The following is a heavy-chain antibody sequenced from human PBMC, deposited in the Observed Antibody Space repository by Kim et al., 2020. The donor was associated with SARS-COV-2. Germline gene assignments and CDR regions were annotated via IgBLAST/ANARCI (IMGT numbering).Heavy chain of an antibody. J-gene: IGHJ3*02. V-gene: IGHV3-21*01. CDR1: GFTFSSYS. Sequence: GGSLRLSCAASGFTFSSYSMNWVRQAPGKGLEWVSSISSSSSYIYYADSVKGRFTISRDNAKNSLYLQMNSLRAEDTAVYYCARDKTSRYGVRAFDIWGQGTMVTVSS. CDR3: ARDKTSRYGVRAFDI. CDR2: ISSSSSYI. D-gene: IGHD4-17*01.